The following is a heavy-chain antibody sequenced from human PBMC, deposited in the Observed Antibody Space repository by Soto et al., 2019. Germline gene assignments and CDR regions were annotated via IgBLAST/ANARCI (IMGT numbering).Heavy chain of an antibody. D-gene: IGHD1-1*01. J-gene: IGHJ4*02. CDR3: ARDDGDGHNPGY. V-gene: IGHV3-21*01. CDR2: ISSSSSYI. CDR1: GFTFSSYS. Sequence: GGSLRLSCAASGFTFSSYSMNWVRQAPGKGLEWVSSISSSSSYIYYADSVKGRFTISRDNAKNSLYLQMNSLRAEDTAVYYCARDDGDGHNPGYWGQGTLVTVSS.